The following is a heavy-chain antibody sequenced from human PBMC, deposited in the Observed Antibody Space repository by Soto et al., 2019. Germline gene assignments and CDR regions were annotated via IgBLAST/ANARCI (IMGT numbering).Heavy chain of an antibody. D-gene: IGHD2-8*01. J-gene: IGHJ6*02. CDR1: GYSMTSGGYY. V-gene: IGHV4-31*03. CDR3: ATLMGSQQPYYFGIDL. Sequence: SETLSLTCTVSGYSMTSGGYYWSWIRHLPGKGLEWIGYIYYSGGTQFNPSLKSRVSMSVDTSKNQFSLRLSSVTAAETAVYYCATLMGSQQPYYFGIDLWGQGTTVTVSS. CDR2: IYYSGGT.